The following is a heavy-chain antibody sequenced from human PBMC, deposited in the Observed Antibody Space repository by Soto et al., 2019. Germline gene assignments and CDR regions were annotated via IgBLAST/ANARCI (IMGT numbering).Heavy chain of an antibody. J-gene: IGHJ4*02. V-gene: IGHV3-33*01. D-gene: IGHD2-15*01. CDR1: GFTFSSYG. CDR3: ARTLIGINFDY. CDR2: IWYDGSNK. Sequence: PGGSLRLSCAASGFTFSSYGMHWVRQAPGKGLEWVAVIWYDGSNKYYADSVKGRFTISRDNSKNTLYLQMNSLRAEDTAVYYCARTLIGINFDYWGQGTLVTVSS.